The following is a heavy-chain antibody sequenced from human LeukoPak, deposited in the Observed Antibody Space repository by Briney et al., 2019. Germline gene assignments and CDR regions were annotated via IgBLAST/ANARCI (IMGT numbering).Heavy chain of an antibody. CDR1: GYTFTSYD. CDR3: ARGQGSSIVGGWFDP. D-gene: IGHD6-6*01. Sequence: ASVKVSCKGSGYTFTSYDINWVRQATGQGLEWMGWMNPNSGNTGYAQKFQGRVTITRNTSISTAYMELSSLRSEDPAVYYCARGQGSSIVGGWFDPWGQGTLVTVSS. CDR2: MNPNSGNT. J-gene: IGHJ5*02. V-gene: IGHV1-8*03.